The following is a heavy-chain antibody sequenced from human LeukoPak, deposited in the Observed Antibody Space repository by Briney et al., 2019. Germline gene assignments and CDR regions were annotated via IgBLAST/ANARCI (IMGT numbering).Heavy chain of an antibody. CDR3: ARDPYGPSGSFDY. CDR1: GGSISSNY. V-gene: IGHV4-59*01. Sequence: SETLSLACTVSGGSISSNYWYWIRQPPGKGLEWIGYIYYSGNTNYNPSLKSRVTISVDTSKNQFSLKLSSVTAADTALYYCARDPYGPSGSFDYWGQGTLVTVSS. D-gene: IGHD3-10*01. CDR2: IYYSGNT. J-gene: IGHJ4*02.